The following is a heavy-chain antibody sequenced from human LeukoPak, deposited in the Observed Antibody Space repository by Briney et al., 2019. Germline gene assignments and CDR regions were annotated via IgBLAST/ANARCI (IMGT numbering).Heavy chain of an antibody. CDR2: IYSGGMK. CDR1: GFTVSNNY. D-gene: IGHD6-25*01. V-gene: IGHV3-53*01. Sequence: AGGSLRLSCTASGFTVSNNYMNWVRQAPGRALEWVALIYSGGMKKYADSVRGRFTISRDNSKNTLYLQMTNVRVEDTAVYYCARDPPGIAASGSGGWGQGTLVTVSS. CDR3: ARDPPGIAASGSGG. J-gene: IGHJ4*02.